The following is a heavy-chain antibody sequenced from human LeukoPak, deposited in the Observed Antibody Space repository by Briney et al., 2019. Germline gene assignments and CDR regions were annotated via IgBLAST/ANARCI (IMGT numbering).Heavy chain of an antibody. D-gene: IGHD4-17*01. V-gene: IGHV4-39*07. CDR1: GGSISSYY. CDR2: IYHSGST. Sequence: PSETLSLTCTVSGGSISSYYWGWIRQPPGKGLEWIGSIYHSGSTYYNPSLKSRVTISVDTSKNQFSLKLSSVTAADTAVYYCARGKSAVHDAFDVWGQGTMVTVSS. J-gene: IGHJ3*01. CDR3: ARGKSAVHDAFDV.